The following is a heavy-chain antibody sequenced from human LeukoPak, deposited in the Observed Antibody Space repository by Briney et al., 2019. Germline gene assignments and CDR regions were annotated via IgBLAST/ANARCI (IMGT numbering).Heavy chain of an antibody. D-gene: IGHD3-10*01. Sequence: GGSLRLSCAASGFTVSSNYMSWVRQAPGKGLEWVSAISGSGGSTYYADSVKGRFTISRDNSKNTLYLQMNSLRAEDTAVYYCATRPNLWFGELLGGMDVWGQGTTVTVSS. CDR1: GFTVSSNY. J-gene: IGHJ6*02. CDR2: ISGSGGST. V-gene: IGHV3-23*01. CDR3: ATRPNLWFGELLGGMDV.